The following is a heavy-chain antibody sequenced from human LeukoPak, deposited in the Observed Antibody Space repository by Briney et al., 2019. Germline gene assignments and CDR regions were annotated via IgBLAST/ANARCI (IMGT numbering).Heavy chain of an antibody. CDR3: QRETDAFDI. CDR2: ISGSGGST. CDR1: GFTFSSYA. J-gene: IGHJ3*02. Sequence: GGSLRLSCAASGFTFSSYAMSWVRQAPGKGLEWVSVISGSGGSTYYADSVKGRFTISRDNSKNTLYLQMNSLRAEDTVVYYCQRETDAFDIWGQGTMVTVSS. D-gene: IGHD1-26*01. V-gene: IGHV3-23*01.